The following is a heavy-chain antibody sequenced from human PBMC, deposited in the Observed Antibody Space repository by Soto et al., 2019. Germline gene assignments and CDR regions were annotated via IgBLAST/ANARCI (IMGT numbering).Heavy chain of an antibody. J-gene: IGHJ4*02. V-gene: IGHV4-59*05. CDR3: ARQEYYYASGSYYTYFDH. D-gene: IGHD3-10*01. CDR2: VYYSGST. CDR1: GGSISTYY. Sequence: SETLSLTCTVSGGSISTYYWSWIRQPPGKGLEWMGSVYYSGSTYYNPSLRSRVTISVDTSKNQFSLKLSSVTAADSAVYYCARQEYYYASGSYYTYFDHWGQGTLVTVSS.